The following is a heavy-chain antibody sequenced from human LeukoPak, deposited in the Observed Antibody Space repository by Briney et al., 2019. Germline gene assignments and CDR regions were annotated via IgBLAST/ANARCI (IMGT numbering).Heavy chain of an antibody. CDR1: GFTFSSYA. Sequence: GGSLRLSCAAYGFTFSSYAMSWVRQAPGKGMEWVSAISGSGGSTYYADSVKGRFTISRDNSKNTLYLQMNSLRAEDTAVYYCAKEGSGSYKGYFQHWGQGTLVTVSS. CDR2: ISGSGGST. V-gene: IGHV3-23*01. D-gene: IGHD1-26*01. J-gene: IGHJ1*01. CDR3: AKEGSGSYKGYFQH.